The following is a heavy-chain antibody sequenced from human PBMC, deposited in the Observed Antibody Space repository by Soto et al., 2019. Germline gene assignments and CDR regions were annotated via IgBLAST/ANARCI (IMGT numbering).Heavy chain of an antibody. CDR2: INTYNGNT. Sequence: ASVKVSCKASGYTFTNYGISWVRQAPGQGLEWMGWINTYNGNTNHAQKLQGRVTMTTDTSTSTAYMELRSLRAEDTAVYYCATLRAGRGPSYYYYGMDVWGQGTKVTVSS. V-gene: IGHV1-18*01. CDR3: ATLRAGRGPSYYYYGMDV. CDR1: GYTFTNYG. D-gene: IGHD2-15*01. J-gene: IGHJ6*02.